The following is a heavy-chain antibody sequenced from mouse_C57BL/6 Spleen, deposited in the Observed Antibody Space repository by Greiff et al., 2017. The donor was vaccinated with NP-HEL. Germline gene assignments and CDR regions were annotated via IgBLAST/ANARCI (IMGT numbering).Heavy chain of an antibody. CDR3: ARPYGSSPGYYAMDY. CDR1: GFTFSDYG. Sequence: EVKLMESGGGLVKPGGSLKLSCAASGFTFSDYGMHWVRQAPEKGLEWVAYISSGSSTIYYADTVKGRFTISRDNAKNTLFLHMTSLRSEDTAMYYCARPYGSSPGYYAMDYWGQGTSVTVSS. V-gene: IGHV5-17*01. CDR2: ISSGSSTI. D-gene: IGHD1-1*01. J-gene: IGHJ4*01.